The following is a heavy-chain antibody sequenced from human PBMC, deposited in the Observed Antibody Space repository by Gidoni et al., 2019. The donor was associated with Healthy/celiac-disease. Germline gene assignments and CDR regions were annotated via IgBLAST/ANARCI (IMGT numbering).Heavy chain of an antibody. CDR1: GFTFSRYA. CDR3: AKGEYSSPRSGAFDI. Sequence: EVQLVESGGGLVQPGGSLRLSCAASGFTFSRYAMSWVRQAPGKGLEWVSAISGSGGSTYYADYVKGRFTISRDNSKNTLYLQMNSQRAEDTAVYYCAKGEYSSPRSGAFDIWGQGTMVTVSS. V-gene: IGHV3-23*04. J-gene: IGHJ3*02. D-gene: IGHD6-6*01. CDR2: ISGSGGST.